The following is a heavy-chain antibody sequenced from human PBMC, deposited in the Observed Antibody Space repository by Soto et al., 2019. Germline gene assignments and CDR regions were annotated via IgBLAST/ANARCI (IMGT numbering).Heavy chain of an antibody. CDR2: IYSGGST. D-gene: IGHD6-19*01. CDR1: GVTVSSNY. Sequence: PXGSLRLSFAASGVTVSSNYMSWVRQAPGRGLEWVSVIYSGGSTYYADSVKGRFTISRDNSKNTLYLQMNSLRAEDTAVYYCARDGIAVADYGMDAWGQGTTVTVSS. CDR3: ARDGIAVADYGMDA. V-gene: IGHV3-53*01. J-gene: IGHJ6*02.